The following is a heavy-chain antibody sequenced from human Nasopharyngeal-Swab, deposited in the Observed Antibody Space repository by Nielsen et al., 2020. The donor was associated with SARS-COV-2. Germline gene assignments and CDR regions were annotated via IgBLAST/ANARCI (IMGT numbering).Heavy chain of an antibody. CDR2: ISGDGGST. J-gene: IGHJ4*02. D-gene: IGHD5-24*01. CDR3: AKDMGDGYNPIQGY. CDR1: GFTFDDYA. V-gene: IGHV3-43*02. Sequence: GESLKISCAASGFTFDDYAMHWVRQAPGKGLEWVSLISGDGGSTYYADSVKGRFTISRGNSKNSLYLQMNSLRTEDTALYYCAKDMGDGYNPIQGYWGQGTLVTVSS.